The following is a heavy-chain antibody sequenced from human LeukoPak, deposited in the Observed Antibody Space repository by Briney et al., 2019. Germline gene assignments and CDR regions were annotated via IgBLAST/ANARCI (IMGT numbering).Heavy chain of an antibody. CDR1: GFTFSSYA. J-gene: IGHJ4*02. CDR2: ISSNGGST. V-gene: IGHV3-64*01. CDR3: ARSADY. Sequence: GGSLRLSCAASGFTFSSYAMHWVRQAPGKGPEYVSAISSNGGSTYYANSVKGRFTISRDNSKNTLYLQMGSLRAEDMAVYYCARSADYWGQGTLVTVSS.